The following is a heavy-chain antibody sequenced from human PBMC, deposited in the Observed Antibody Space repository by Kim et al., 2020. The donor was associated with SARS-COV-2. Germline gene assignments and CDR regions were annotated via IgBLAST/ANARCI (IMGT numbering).Heavy chain of an antibody. CDR3: ASRQYTGTYYYFDY. Sequence: YAESVKGRFTIARDSAKSTLYLQMNSLRAEDTAVYYCASRQYTGTYYYFDYWDQGTLVTVSS. V-gene: IGHV3-74*01. J-gene: IGHJ4*02. D-gene: IGHD1-26*01.